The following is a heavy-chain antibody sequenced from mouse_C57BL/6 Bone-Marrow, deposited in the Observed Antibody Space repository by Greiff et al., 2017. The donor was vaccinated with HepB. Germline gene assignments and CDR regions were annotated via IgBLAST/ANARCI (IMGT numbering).Heavy chain of an antibody. D-gene: IGHD2-5*01. CDR1: GYTFTNYW. CDR2: IYPGGGYT. V-gene: IGHV1-63*01. Sequence: QVQLQQSGAELVRPGTSVKMSCKASGYTFTNYWIGWAKQRPGHGLEWIGDIYPGGGYTNYNEKFKGKATLTADKSSSTAYMQFSSLTSEDSAIYYWARTYSNYGWYFDVWGTGTTVTVSS. J-gene: IGHJ1*03. CDR3: ARTYSNYGWYFDV.